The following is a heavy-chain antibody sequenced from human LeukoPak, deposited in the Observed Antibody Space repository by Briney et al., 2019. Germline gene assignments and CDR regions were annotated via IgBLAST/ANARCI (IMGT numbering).Heavy chain of an antibody. D-gene: IGHD2-15*01. CDR3: ARGAIGYCSGGSCQRRWYFDL. J-gene: IGHJ2*01. CDR1: GYTFTSYD. CDR2: MNPNSGNT. Sequence: ASVKVSCKASGYTFTSYDINWVRQATGQGLEWMGWMNPNSGNTGYAQKFQGRVTMTRNTSISTAYMELSSLRSEDTAVYYCARGAIGYCSGGSCQRRWYFDLWGRGTLVTVSS. V-gene: IGHV1-8*01.